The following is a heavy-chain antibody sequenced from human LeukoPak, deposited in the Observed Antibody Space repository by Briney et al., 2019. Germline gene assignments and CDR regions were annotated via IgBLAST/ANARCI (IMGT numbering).Heavy chain of an antibody. D-gene: IGHD3-22*01. CDR1: GFTFSSYG. CDR2: ISGSGGST. V-gene: IGHV3-23*01. J-gene: IGHJ3*02. CDR3: AKDAAHYYDSSGYYGAFDI. Sequence: GRTLRLSCAAPGFTFSSYGMSWVRQAPGKGLEWVSAISGSGGSTYYADSVKGRFTISRDNSKNTLYLQMNSLRAEDTAVYYCAKDAAHYYDSSGYYGAFDIWGQGTMVTVSS.